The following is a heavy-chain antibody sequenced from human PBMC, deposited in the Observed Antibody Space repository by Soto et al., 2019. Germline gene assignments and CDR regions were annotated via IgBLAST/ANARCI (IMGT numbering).Heavy chain of an antibody. CDR3: ARGGPLSGDAFDI. CDR2: ISHSGST. Sequence: SETLSLTCSVSGGSIISHLWSWIRQPPGKGLEWIGYISHSGSTTHNPPLKSRVIISVDISKNQVSLQLRSVTAADTAVYYCARGGPLSGDAFDIWGRGTMVTVSS. CDR1: GGSIISHL. V-gene: IGHV4-59*11. D-gene: IGHD3-16*01. J-gene: IGHJ3*02.